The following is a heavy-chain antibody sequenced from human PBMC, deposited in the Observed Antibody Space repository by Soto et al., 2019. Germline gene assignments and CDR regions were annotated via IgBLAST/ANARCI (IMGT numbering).Heavy chain of an antibody. D-gene: IGHD5-18*01. V-gene: IGHV3-30-3*01. CDR2: ISYDGSNK. J-gene: IGHJ2*01. CDR3: ARDPLWGTAMVLWYFDL. CDR1: GFTFSSYA. Sequence: PGGSLRLSCAASGFTFSSYAMHWVRQAPGKGLEWVAVISYDGSNKYYAYSVKGRFTISRDNSKNTLYLQMNSLRAEDTAVYYCARDPLWGTAMVLWYFDLWGRGTLVTVSS.